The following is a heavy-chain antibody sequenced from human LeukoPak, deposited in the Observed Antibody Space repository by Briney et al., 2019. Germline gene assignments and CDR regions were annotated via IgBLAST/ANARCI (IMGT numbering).Heavy chain of an antibody. CDR2: INSDGSST. D-gene: IGHD5-24*01. V-gene: IGHV3-74*01. CDR3: ARSRPIPPWLPPGAFDI. CDR1: GFTFSSYW. Sequence: PGGSLRLSCAASGFTFSSYWMHWVRQAPGKGLVWVSRINSDGSSTSYADSVKGRFTISRDNAKNTLYLQMNSLRAEDTAVYYCARSRPIPPWLPPGAFDIWGQGTMVTVSS. J-gene: IGHJ3*02.